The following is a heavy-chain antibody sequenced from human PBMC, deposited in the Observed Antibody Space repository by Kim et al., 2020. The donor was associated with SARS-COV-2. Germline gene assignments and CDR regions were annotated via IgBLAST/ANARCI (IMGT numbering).Heavy chain of an antibody. D-gene: IGHD3-10*01. J-gene: IGHJ4*02. V-gene: IGHV4-31*02. Sequence: NPPLKNRLAISVDTSKNQFALQLGSVTAADTAVYYCAREYASGSDGYFDNWGRGALVTVSS. CDR3: AREYASGSDGYFDN.